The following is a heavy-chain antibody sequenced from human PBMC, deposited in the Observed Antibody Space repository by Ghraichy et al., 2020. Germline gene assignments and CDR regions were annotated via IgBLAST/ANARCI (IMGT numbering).Heavy chain of an antibody. CDR3: AKSLLPSVYFFDS. J-gene: IGHJ4*02. CDR2: ITDSGHNT. CDR1: GFTFSSYA. V-gene: IGHV3-23*01. Sequence: GGSLRLSCAASGFTFSSYALYWVRQAPGKDWKGLEWVSAITDSGHNTYYADSGKSRFTISRDNSKTMVYLHINSMKVEDTAIYYCAKSLLPSVYFFDSWGQGTLVTVSS. D-gene: IGHD5/OR15-5a*01.